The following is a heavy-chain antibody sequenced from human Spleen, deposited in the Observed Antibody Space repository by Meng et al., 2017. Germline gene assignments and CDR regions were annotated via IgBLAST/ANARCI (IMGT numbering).Heavy chain of an antibody. J-gene: IGHJ4*02. V-gene: IGHV1-18*01. CDR1: GYTLSSDG. Sequence: QVQLGQSGAEVKKPGASVKVSCDASGYTLSSDGFSWVRQAPGQGLEWLGWINVYNGKTDYALKFQDRVTMTTDTFTNTAYMELRSLRSDDTAVHYCATRGNPYLNCWGQGTLVTVSS. CDR2: INVYNGKT. CDR3: ATRGNPYLNC.